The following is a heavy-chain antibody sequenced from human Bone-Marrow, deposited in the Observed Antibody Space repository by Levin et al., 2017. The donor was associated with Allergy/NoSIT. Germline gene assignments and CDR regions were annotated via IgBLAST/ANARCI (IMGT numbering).Heavy chain of an antibody. CDR2: ISYDGSNK. V-gene: IGHV3-30*18. D-gene: IGHD6-19*01. J-gene: IGHJ4*02. CDR3: AKDRGSGSSGRRGYFDY. Sequence: GGSLRLSCAASGFTFSSYGMHWVRQAPGKGLEWVAVISYDGSNKYYADSVKGRFTISRDNSKNTLYLQMNSLRAEDTAVYYCAKDRGSGSSGRRGYFDYWGQGTLVTVSS. CDR1: GFTFSSYG.